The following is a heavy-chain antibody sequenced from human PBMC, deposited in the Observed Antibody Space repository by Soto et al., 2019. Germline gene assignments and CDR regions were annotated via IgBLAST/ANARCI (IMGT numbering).Heavy chain of an antibody. D-gene: IGHD3-3*01. V-gene: IGHV3-30*18. Sequence: QPGGSLRLSCAASRFTFSSYGMHWVRQAPGKGLEWVAVISYDGSNKYYSDSVKGRFTISRDNSKNTLYLQMNSLRAEDTAVYYCAKEGTIFGVVIIPYFDFWGQGTLVTVS. CDR2: ISYDGSNK. J-gene: IGHJ4*02. CDR1: RFTFSSYG. CDR3: AKEGTIFGVVIIPYFDF.